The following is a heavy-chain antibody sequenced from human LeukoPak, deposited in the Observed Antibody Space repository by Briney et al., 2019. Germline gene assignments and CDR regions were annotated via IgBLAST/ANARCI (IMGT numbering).Heavy chain of an antibody. D-gene: IGHD1-20*01. J-gene: IGHJ5*02. CDR3: ARGVMYNWNVFWFDP. V-gene: IGHV1-8*01. CDR2: MNPNSGNT. Sequence: ASVKVSCKASGYTFTSYDINWVRQATGQGLEWMGWMNPNSGNTGYAQKFQGGVTMTRNTSISTAYMELSSLRSEDTAVYYCARGVMYNWNVFWFDPWGQGTLVTVSS. CDR1: GYTFTSYD.